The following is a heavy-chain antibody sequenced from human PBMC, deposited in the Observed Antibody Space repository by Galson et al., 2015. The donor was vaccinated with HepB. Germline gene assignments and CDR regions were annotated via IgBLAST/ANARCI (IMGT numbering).Heavy chain of an antibody. CDR3: ARMVTGGPPYFDY. Sequence: SVKVSCKASGYTFKNYDIGWVRQAPGQGLEWMGWISPYNGNTNYEQKLQGRVTMTTDTSTTTAYMDLRSLRSADTAVYYCARMVTGGPPYFDYWGQGTLVTVSS. D-gene: IGHD4-23*01. CDR2: ISPYNGNT. J-gene: IGHJ4*02. V-gene: IGHV1-18*01. CDR1: GYTFKNYD.